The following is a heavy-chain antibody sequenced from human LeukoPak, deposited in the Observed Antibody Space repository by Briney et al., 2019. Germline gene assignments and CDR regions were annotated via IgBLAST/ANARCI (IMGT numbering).Heavy chain of an antibody. CDR2: KYYTGST. Sequence: SEALSLTCSVSGGSISSFYWSWIRQPPGKGLEWIGYKYYTGSTNYNPSLKSRVTISVDMSKKQFSLKLSSVIAADTAVYYCAGQDVGKSSSSSFDYWGQGTLVTVSS. CDR1: GGSISSFY. CDR3: AGQDVGKSSSSSFDY. D-gene: IGHD6-6*01. J-gene: IGHJ4*02. V-gene: IGHV4-59*08.